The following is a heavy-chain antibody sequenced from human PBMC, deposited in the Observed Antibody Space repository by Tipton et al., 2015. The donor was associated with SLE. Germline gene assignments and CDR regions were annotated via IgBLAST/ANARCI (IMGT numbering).Heavy chain of an antibody. D-gene: IGHD6-13*01. Sequence: QVQLVQSGAEVKKPGASVKVSCKASGYTFTSYGISWVRQAPGQGLEWMGWISAYNGNTNYAQKFQGRVTMTRDTSTSTVYMELSSLRSEDTAVYYCARDPTLIAAAGNPDYWGQGTLVTVSS. CDR1: GYTFTSYG. V-gene: IGHV1-18*01. CDR2: ISAYNGNT. CDR3: ARDPTLIAAAGNPDY. J-gene: IGHJ4*02.